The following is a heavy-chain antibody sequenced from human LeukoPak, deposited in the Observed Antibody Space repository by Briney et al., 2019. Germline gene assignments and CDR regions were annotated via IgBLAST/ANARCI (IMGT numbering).Heavy chain of an antibody. J-gene: IGHJ4*02. D-gene: IGHD3-10*01. Sequence: SETLSLTCAVYGGSFSGYYWSWIRQPPGKGLEWIGEINHSGSTNYNPSLKSRVTISVDTSKNQFSLKLSSVTAADTAVYYCASRKAYYGSRSDPYYFDYWGQGTLVTVSS. CDR2: INHSGST. V-gene: IGHV4-34*01. CDR3: ASRKAYYGSRSDPYYFDY. CDR1: GGSFSGYY.